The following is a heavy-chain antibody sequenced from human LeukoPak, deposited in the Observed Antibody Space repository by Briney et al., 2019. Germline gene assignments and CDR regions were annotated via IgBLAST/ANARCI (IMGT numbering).Heavy chain of an antibody. CDR3: AGLGYYDSSGYYVPFDY. CDR2: ISSSSSTI. V-gene: IGHV3-48*02. J-gene: IGHJ4*02. CDR1: GFTFSSYS. Sequence: GGSLRLSCAASGFTFSSYSINWVRQAPGKGLEWVSYISSSSSTIYYADSVKGRFTISRDNAKNSLYLQMNSLRDEDTAVYYCAGLGYYDSSGYYVPFDYWGQGTLVTVSS. D-gene: IGHD3-22*01.